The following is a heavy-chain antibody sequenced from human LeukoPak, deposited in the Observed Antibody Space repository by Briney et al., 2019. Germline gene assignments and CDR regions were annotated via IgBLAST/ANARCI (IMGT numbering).Heavy chain of an antibody. J-gene: IGHJ4*02. CDR3: ARGYYDLLTGHVVTYYFDY. CDR1: GYTFSNYA. D-gene: IGHD3-9*01. V-gene: IGHV1-3*01. CDR2: INAGNGKT. Sequence: VSVKVSCKASGYTFSNYAVHWVRQAPGQRLEWKGWINAGNGKTNYSQRIQGRVTLTRDTSASTVYMELRSLRSEDTAVYYCARGYYDLLTGHVVTYYFDYWGQGTLVTVSS.